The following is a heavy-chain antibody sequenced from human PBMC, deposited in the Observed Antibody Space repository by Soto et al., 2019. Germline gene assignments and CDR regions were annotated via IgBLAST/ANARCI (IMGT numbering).Heavy chain of an antibody. Sequence: ASVKVSCKASGYTFTGYYMHWVRQAPGQGLEWMGWINPNSGGTNYAQKFQGRVTMTRDTSISTAYMELSRLRSDDTAVYYCARDGIFCTNGVCYKDYGGEGPLVTVP. CDR1: GYTFTGYY. CDR3: ARDGIFCTNGVCYKDY. D-gene: IGHD2-8*01. CDR2: INPNSGGT. V-gene: IGHV1-2*02. J-gene: IGHJ4*02.